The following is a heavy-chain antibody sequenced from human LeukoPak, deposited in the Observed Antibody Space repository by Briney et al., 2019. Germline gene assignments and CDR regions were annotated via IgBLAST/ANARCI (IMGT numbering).Heavy chain of an antibody. CDR1: GFIFSTYW. CDR2: IQQVGSEK. CDR3: AGGVGWHIDD. Sequence: RSLRPSRPPSGFIFSTYWMNWVRQAPGKGLEWVANIQQVGSEKNYVDSGKGRYNISRDNTKNLVYLQMSSLRPEDTAVYYCAGGVGWHIDDWGQGTQVTVCS. J-gene: IGHJ4*02. D-gene: IGHD2-21*01. V-gene: IGHV3-7*04.